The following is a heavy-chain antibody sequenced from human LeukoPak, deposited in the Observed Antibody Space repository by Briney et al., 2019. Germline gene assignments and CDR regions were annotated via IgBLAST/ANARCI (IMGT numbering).Heavy chain of an antibody. CDR2: IKQDTSEK. Sequence: GGSLRLSCAASGFTFSSYSMNWVRQAPGKGLEWVANIKQDTSEKYYVDSVKGRFTISRDNAQNSLYLQMNSLRAEDTAVYYCARATLYLDVWGKGTTVTVSS. V-gene: IGHV3-7*01. CDR1: GFTFSSYS. CDR3: ARATLYLDV. J-gene: IGHJ6*03.